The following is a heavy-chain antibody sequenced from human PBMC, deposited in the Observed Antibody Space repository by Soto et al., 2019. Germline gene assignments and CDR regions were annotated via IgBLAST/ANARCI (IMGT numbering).Heavy chain of an antibody. CDR1: GGSISSDY. J-gene: IGHJ4*02. V-gene: IGHV4-59*01. Sequence: PSETLSLTCTVSGGSISSDYWSWIRQPPGKGLEWIGYISYSGNTNYNPSLKSLVTISVDTSKKQSSLKLRSVTAADTAVYYCARVLSGSSLFDYWGQGMLVTVSS. CDR2: ISYSGNT. D-gene: IGHD1-26*01. CDR3: ARVLSGSSLFDY.